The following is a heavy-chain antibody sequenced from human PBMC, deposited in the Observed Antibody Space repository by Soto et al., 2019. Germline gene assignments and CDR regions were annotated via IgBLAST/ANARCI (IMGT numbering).Heavy chain of an antibody. V-gene: IGHV3-30*03. CDR1: GFTFSGYG. J-gene: IGHJ4*02. Sequence: GGSLRLSCEASGFTFSGYGMHWVRQAPGKGLEWVAVISYYGTNEYYEDSVKGRFTISRDNAKNSLYLQMNSLRAEDTAVYYCARRSYGSTDYWGQGTLVTVSS. CDR3: ARRSYGSTDY. D-gene: IGHD4-17*01. CDR2: ISYYGTNE.